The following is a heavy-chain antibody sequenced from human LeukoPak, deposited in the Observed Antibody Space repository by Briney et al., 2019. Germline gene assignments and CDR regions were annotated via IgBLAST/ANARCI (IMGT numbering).Heavy chain of an antibody. D-gene: IGHD3-22*01. J-gene: IGHJ4*02. V-gene: IGHV3-9*01. CDR2: ISWNSGSI. Sequence: GGSLRLSCAASGFTFDDYAMHWVRQAPGKGLEWVSGISWNSGSIGYADSVKGRFTISRDNAKNSLYLQMNSLRAEDTALYYCAKAYYYDNSGPFDYWGQGTLVTVSS. CDR3: AKAYYYDNSGPFDY. CDR1: GFTFDDYA.